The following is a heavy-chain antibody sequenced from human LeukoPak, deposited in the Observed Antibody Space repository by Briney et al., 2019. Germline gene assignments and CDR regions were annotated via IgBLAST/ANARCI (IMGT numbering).Heavy chain of an antibody. Sequence: QAGGSLRLSCAASGFTVSANEMRWVRQAPGKGLEWVSFVSGDNTYYADSRKGRFTISRDNSNNTRRLQMNSLRAEDTAVYYCASKDIYYDSSTKLEYWGQGTLVTVSS. J-gene: IGHJ4*02. CDR3: ASKDIYYDSSTKLEY. D-gene: IGHD3-22*01. CDR1: GFTVSANE. CDR2: VSGDNT. V-gene: IGHV3-38-3*01.